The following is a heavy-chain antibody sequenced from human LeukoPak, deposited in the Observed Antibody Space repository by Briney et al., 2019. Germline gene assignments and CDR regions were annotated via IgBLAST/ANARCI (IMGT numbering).Heavy chain of an antibody. J-gene: IGHJ5*02. CDR1: GHTFTGYY. CDR3: ARASKITMIVVVTLDNWFDP. V-gene: IGHV1-2*06. CDR2: INPNSGGT. Sequence: VASVKVSCKASGHTFTGYYMHWVRQAPGQGLEWMGRINPNSGGTNYAQKFQGRVTMTRDTSISTAYMELSRLRSDDTAVYYCARASKITMIVVVTLDNWFDPWGQGTLVTGSS. D-gene: IGHD3-22*01.